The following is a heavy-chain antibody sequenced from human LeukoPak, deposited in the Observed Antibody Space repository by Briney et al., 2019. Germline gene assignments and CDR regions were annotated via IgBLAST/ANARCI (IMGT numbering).Heavy chain of an antibody. CDR3: ASILTRVGADLVDY. D-gene: IGHD1-26*01. J-gene: IGHJ4*02. CDR2: ISSGSSAI. CDR1: GFTFNTYS. V-gene: IGHV3-48*02. Sequence: PGGSLRLSCAASGFTFNTYSMNWVRQAPGKGLEWVSYISSGSSAIYYADSVKGRFTISRDNAKNSLYLQMNSLRDEDTAVYYCASILTRVGADLVDYWGQGTLVTVSS.